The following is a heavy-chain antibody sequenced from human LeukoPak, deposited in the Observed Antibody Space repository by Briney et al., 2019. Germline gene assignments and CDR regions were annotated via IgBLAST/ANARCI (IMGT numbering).Heavy chain of an antibody. CDR1: GGSFSDYF. CDR3: ASSSYDLLTGLGLTHDF. V-gene: IGHV4-34*01. Sequence: PSETLSLTCAVYGGSFSDYFWSWIRQPPGKGLEWIGEVHPSGRANYKSSLKSRLTISVDTSKTQFSLSLSSVTAADTAVYFCASSSYDLLTGLGLTHDFWGQGTLVTVSS. CDR2: VHPSGRA. D-gene: IGHD3-9*01. J-gene: IGHJ4*02.